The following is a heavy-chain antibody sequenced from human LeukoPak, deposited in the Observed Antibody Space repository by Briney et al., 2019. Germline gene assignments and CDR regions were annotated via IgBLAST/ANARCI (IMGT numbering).Heavy chain of an antibody. D-gene: IGHD3-3*01. V-gene: IGHV4-61*02. CDR1: GGSISSGSYY. Sequence: SQTLSLTCTVSGGSISSGSYYWSWIRQPAGKGLEWIGRIYTSGSTDYNPSLKSRVTISVDTSKNQFSLKLSSVTAADTAVYYCARLGPTIFGVVRDANAFDIWGQGTMVTVSS. CDR2: IYTSGST. CDR3: ARLGPTIFGVVRDANAFDI. J-gene: IGHJ3*02.